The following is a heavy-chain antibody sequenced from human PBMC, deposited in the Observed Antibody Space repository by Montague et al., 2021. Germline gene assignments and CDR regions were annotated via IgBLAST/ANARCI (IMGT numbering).Heavy chain of an antibody. CDR3: AAYYYGGGGRGS. CDR1: GDSVRCGIYH. V-gene: IGHV4-61*01. D-gene: IGHD3-22*01. CDR2: ICDGGSA. J-gene: IGHJ5*02. Sequence: SETLSLTCSVSGDSVRCGIYHWGWIRQSPGKGLEWIGYICDGGSATYKTSLGSRVTMSLDTSSNQFSLNLRSATAADTAVYCCAAYYYGGGGRGSWGRGTLVTVSS.